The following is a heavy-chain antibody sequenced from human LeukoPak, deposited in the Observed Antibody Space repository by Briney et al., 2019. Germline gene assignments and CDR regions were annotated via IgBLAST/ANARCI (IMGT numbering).Heavy chain of an antibody. J-gene: IGHJ4*02. CDR3: ATGAGVDCSGGTCPRGY. D-gene: IGHD2-15*01. Sequence: ASVKVSCKASGYTFTSYYMHWVRQAPGQGLEWMGIINPSGGSTSYAQKFQGRITIATDTSASTAYMELSSLTSEDTAVYYCATGAGVDCSGGTCPRGYWGQGALVTVSS. CDR2: INPSGGST. V-gene: IGHV1-46*01. CDR1: GYTFTSYY.